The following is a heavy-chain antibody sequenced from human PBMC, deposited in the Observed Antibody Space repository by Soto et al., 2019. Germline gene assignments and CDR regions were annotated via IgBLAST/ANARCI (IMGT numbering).Heavy chain of an antibody. CDR3: ARGLGIVVVPAAMGNWFDP. V-gene: IGHV1-69*02. Sequence: QVQLVQSGAEVKKPGSSVKVSCKASGGTFSSYTISWVRQAPGQGLEWMGRIIPILGIANYAQKFQGRVTITADKSTSTAYMELSSLRSEDTAVYYCARGLGIVVVPAAMGNWFDPWGQGTLVTVSS. CDR1: GGTFSSYT. J-gene: IGHJ5*02. D-gene: IGHD2-2*03. CDR2: IIPILGIA.